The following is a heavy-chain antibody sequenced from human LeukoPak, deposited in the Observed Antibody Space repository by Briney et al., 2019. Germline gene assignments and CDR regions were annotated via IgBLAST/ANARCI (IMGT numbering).Heavy chain of an antibody. CDR2: ILPHSGDT. J-gene: IGHJ4*02. D-gene: IGHD3/OR15-3a*01. V-gene: IGHV1-2*02. Sequence: ASVKVSCKASGYTFSGYYVHWVRQAPGQGLEWMGWILPHSGDTKYSQNFQGRLTMTGDTSISTAYMELSRLKSDDTAIFYCARARSGDWPNYFFDHWGQGTLVTVSS. CDR3: ARARSGDWPNYFFDH. CDR1: GYTFSGYY.